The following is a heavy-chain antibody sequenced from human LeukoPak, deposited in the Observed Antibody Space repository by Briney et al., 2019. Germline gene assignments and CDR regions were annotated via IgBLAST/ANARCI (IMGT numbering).Heavy chain of an antibody. CDR1: GFTFGDYA. J-gene: IGHJ4*02. Sequence: GGSLRLSCTASGFTFGDYAMSWVRQAPGKGLEWIGFIRSKRFGGATEYAEAVRGRFTVSRDDSKSVAYLHMNSLKTEDTAVYFCTRDILSGWFYFDFWGQGTLVTVSS. CDR2: IRSKRFGGAT. CDR3: TRDILSGWFYFDF. V-gene: IGHV3-49*04. D-gene: IGHD6-19*01.